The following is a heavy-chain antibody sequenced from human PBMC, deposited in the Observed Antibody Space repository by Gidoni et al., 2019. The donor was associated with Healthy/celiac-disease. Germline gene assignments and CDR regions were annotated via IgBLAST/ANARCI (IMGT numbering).Heavy chain of an antibody. D-gene: IGHD4-17*01. CDR3: ARSTVTLDY. Sequence: EVQLVESGGGLVKPGGSLRPSCAASGFTFSSYSMNWVRQAPGKGLEWVSSISSSSSYIYYADSVKGRFTISRDNAKNSLYLQMNSLRAEDTAVYYCARSTVTLDYWGQGTLVTVSS. J-gene: IGHJ4*02. CDR1: GFTFSSYS. CDR2: ISSSSSYI. V-gene: IGHV3-21*01.